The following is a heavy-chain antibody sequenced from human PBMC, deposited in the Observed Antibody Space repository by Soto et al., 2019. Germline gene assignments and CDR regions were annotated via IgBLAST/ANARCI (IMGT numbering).Heavy chain of an antibody. Sequence: QVQLVQSRGEVKKPGASVKVSCKTSGYSFTTYGISWVRQAPGQGLEWMGWISGYNGNTNYAQNLQGRVTMTTDTSTSTVYMELRSLRSDDTAVYYCAREGPAPYYYSGMDVWGQGSTVTVS. CDR1: GYSFTTYG. J-gene: IGHJ6*02. CDR2: ISGYNGNT. V-gene: IGHV1-18*01. CDR3: AREGPAPYYYSGMDV.